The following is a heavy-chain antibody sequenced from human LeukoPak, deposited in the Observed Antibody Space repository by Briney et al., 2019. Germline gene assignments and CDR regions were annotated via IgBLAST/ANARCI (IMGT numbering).Heavy chain of an antibody. D-gene: IGHD3-10*01. J-gene: IGHJ4*02. CDR1: GFTFSSYA. CDR3: AKAKGYYGSGSYIDY. V-gene: IGHV3-23*01. Sequence: PGGSLRLSCAASGFTFSSYAMSWVRQAPGKGLEWVSAISGSGGSTYYADSVKGRFTISRDNSKNTLYLQTNSLRAEDTAVYYCAKAKGYYGSGSYIDYWGQGTLVTVSS. CDR2: ISGSGGST.